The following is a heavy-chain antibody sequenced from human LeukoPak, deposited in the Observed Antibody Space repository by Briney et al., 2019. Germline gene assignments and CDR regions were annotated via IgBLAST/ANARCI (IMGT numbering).Heavy chain of an antibody. CDR1: GFTFSSYA. CDR3: VSEVPAAMSYYYYGMDV. J-gene: IGHJ6*02. D-gene: IGHD2-2*01. Sequence: GGSLRLSCAASGFTFSSYAMHWVRQAPGKGLEWVAVISYDGSNKYYADSVKGRFTISRDNSKNTLYLQMNSLRAEDTAVYYCVSEVPAAMSYYYYGMDVWGQGTTVTVSS. CDR2: ISYDGSNK. V-gene: IGHV3-30-3*01.